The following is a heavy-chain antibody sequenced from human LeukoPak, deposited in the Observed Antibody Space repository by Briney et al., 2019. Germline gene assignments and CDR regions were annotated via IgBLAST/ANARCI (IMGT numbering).Heavy chain of an antibody. V-gene: IGHV1-46*01. CDR3: AAKYYDFWSGYRGSYYYYYMDV. D-gene: IGHD3-3*01. CDR2: INPSGGST. Sequence: ASVKVSCKASGYTFTSYYMHWVRQAPGQGLEWMGIINPSGGSTSYAQKFQGRVTMTRDTSTSTVYMELSSLRSEDTAVYYCAAKYYDFWSGYRGSYYYYYMDVWGKGTTVTVSS. CDR1: GYTFTSYY. J-gene: IGHJ6*03.